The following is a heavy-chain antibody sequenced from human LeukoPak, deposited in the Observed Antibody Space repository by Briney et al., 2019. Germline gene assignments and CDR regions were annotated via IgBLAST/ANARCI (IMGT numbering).Heavy chain of an antibody. J-gene: IGHJ5*02. V-gene: IGHV1-2*02. CDR1: GYTFTGYY. CDR3: ARDLWGYYDSSGYYYSCWFDP. D-gene: IGHD3-22*01. Sequence: ASVKVSCKASGYTFTGYYMHWVRQAPGQGLEWMGWINPNSGGTNYAQKFQGRVTMTRDTSISTAYMELSRLRSDDTAVYYSARDLWGYYDSSGYYYSCWFDPWGQGTLVTVSS. CDR2: INPNSGGT.